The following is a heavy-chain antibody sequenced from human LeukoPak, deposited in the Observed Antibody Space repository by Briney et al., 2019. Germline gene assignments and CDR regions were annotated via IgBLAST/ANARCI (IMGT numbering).Heavy chain of an antibody. D-gene: IGHD3-16*01. J-gene: IGHJ4*02. CDR1: GFTFSSYA. CDR3: ARQGWGGNYFDY. V-gene: IGHV3-33*08. Sequence: GGSLRLSCAASGFTFSSYAMHWVRQAPGKGLEWVAVIWYDGSNKYYADSVKGRFTISRDNSKNTLYLQVNSLRAEDTAVYYCARQGWGGNYFDYWGQGTLVTVPS. CDR2: IWYDGSNK.